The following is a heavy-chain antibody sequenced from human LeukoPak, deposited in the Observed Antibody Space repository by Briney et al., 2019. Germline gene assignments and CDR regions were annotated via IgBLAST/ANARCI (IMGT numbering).Heavy chain of an antibody. CDR3: AREGSRGAFDY. CDR2: ISSSSSTI. D-gene: IGHD2-15*01. J-gene: IGHJ4*02. CDR1: GFTFSSYS. V-gene: IGHV3-48*04. Sequence: GGSLRLSCAASGFTFSSYSMNWVRQAPGKGLEWVSYISSSSSTIYYADSVKGRFTISRDNAKNSLYLQMNSLRAEDTAVYYCAREGSRGAFDYWGQGTLVTVSS.